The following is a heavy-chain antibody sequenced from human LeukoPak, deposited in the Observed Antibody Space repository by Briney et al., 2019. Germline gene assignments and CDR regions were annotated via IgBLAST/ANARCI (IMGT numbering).Heavy chain of an antibody. Sequence: GASVKVSCKASGYTFTSYGISWVRQAPGQGLEWMGIINPSGGITSYAQKFQVRVTMTRDTSTSTVYMELSSLRSEDTAVYYCARGLNAWDYWGQGTLVTVSS. V-gene: IGHV1-46*01. D-gene: IGHD1-1*01. CDR3: ARGLNAWDY. CDR1: GYTFTSYG. CDR2: INPSGGIT. J-gene: IGHJ4*02.